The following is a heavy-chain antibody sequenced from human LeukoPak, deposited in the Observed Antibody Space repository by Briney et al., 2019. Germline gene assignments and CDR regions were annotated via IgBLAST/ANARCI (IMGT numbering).Heavy chain of an antibody. CDR3: ARGDRVCGYNY. V-gene: IGHV4-34*01. CDR2: SNHSGST. D-gene: IGHD3-22*01. J-gene: IGHJ4*02. Sequence: SETLSLTCAVYGGSFSGYYWSWIRQPPGKGLEWIGESNHSGSTKYNPSLKSRVTISVDRSKNQFSLKLSSVTAADTAVYYCARGDRVCGYNYWGQGTLVTVSS. CDR1: GGSFSGYY.